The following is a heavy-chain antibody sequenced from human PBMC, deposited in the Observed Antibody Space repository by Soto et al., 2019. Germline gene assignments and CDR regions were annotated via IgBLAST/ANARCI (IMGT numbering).Heavy chain of an antibody. CDR3: VRMNRDYYYYGMDV. CDR1: GGSISSSKW. V-gene: IGHV4-4*02. CDR2: IDQNGIT. J-gene: IGHJ6*02. Sequence: PSETLSLTCDVSGGSISSSKWWTWVRQSPGKGLEWIGKIDQNGITNYNPSLESRVTISKDKSTNQLFLNLTSVTAADTAMYYCVRMNRDYYYYGMDVWGQGTTVTVSS.